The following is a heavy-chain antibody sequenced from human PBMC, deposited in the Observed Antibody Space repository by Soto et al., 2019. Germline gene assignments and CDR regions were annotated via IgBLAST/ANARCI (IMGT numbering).Heavy chain of an antibody. Sequence: EVQLLESGGGLVQPGGSLRLSCAASGFTFSSYAMNWVRQAPGKGLEWVSAISGSGGSTYYADSVKGRFTISRDNSKNTLYLQMNSLRAEDTAVYYGANPIGGYDAFDIWGQGTMVTVSS. D-gene: IGHD3-16*01. J-gene: IGHJ3*02. V-gene: IGHV3-23*01. CDR1: GFTFSSYA. CDR2: ISGSGGST. CDR3: ANPIGGYDAFDI.